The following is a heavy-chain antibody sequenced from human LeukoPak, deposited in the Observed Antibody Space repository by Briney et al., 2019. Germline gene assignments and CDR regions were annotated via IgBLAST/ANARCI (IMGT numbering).Heavy chain of an antibody. V-gene: IGHV3-21*01. Sequence: GGSLRLSCAASGFTFSSYAMSWVRQAPGKGLEWVSSISSSSSYIYYADSVKGRFTISRDNAKNSLYLQMNSLRAEDTAVYYCVRYYTRQSWYFDLWGRGTLVTVSS. CDR2: ISSSSSYI. J-gene: IGHJ2*01. D-gene: IGHD3-10*01. CDR3: VRYYTRQSWYFDL. CDR1: GFTFSSYA.